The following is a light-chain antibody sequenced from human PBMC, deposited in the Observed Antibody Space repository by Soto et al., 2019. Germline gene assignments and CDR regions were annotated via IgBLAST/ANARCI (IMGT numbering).Light chain of an antibody. CDR1: SSDVGSYNL. CDR2: EVS. CDR3: CSYAGDNSVV. V-gene: IGLV2-23*02. J-gene: IGLJ1*01. Sequence: QSVLTQPASVSGSPGQSITISCTGTSSDVGSYNLVSWFQQHPGKAPKLMIYEVSKRPSGVSNRFSGSKSGNTASLTISGLQAEDEADYYCCSYAGDNSVVFGTGTKLTVL.